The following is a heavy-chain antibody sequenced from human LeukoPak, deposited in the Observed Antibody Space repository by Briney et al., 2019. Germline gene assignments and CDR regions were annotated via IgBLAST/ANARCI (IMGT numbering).Heavy chain of an antibody. J-gene: IGHJ5*02. CDR2: IVPIFGSA. Sequence: AVKVSCKASGHTFTGYYMHWVGQAPGQGLEWMGGIVPIFGSANYAQKFQGRVTITADESTTTAYMELTGLRSEDTAVYYCAKDEGVANRWFDPWGQGTLVTVSS. CDR1: GHTFTGYY. CDR3: AKDEGVANRWFDP. V-gene: IGHV1-69*13. D-gene: IGHD5-12*01.